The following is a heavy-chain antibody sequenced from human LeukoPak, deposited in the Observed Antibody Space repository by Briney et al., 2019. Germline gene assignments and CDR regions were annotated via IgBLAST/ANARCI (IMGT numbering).Heavy chain of an antibody. CDR2: ISYSGST. CDR3: ARHDCSGGSCYLPPHY. J-gene: IGHJ4*02. CDR1: GFTFSDYA. V-gene: IGHV4-59*08. D-gene: IGHD2-15*01. Sequence: GSLRLSCVASGFTFSDYAMSWIRQPPGKGLEWIGYISYSGSTNYNPSLKSRVTISVDTSKNQFSLKLSSVTAADTAVYYCARHDCSGGSCYLPPHYWGQGTLVTVSS.